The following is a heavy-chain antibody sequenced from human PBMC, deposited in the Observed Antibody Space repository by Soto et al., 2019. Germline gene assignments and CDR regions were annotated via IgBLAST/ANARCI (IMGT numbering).Heavy chain of an antibody. CDR3: ARSPTQWLVRTSGGY. J-gene: IGHJ4*02. V-gene: IGHV3-48*01. Sequence: EVQLVESGGGLVQPGGSLRLSCAASGFTFSSYSMNWVRQAPGKGLEWVSYISSSSSTIYYADSVKGRFTISRDNAKNSLYLQRNSLRAEDTAVYYCARSPTQWLVRTSGGYWGQGTLVTVSS. CDR1: GFTFSSYS. CDR2: ISSSSSTI. D-gene: IGHD6-19*01.